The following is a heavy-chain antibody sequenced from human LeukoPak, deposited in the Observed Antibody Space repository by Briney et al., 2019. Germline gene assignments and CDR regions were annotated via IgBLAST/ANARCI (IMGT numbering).Heavy chain of an antibody. J-gene: IGHJ3*02. CDR1: GGSISSSSYY. V-gene: IGHV4-39*07. CDR3: ARGNDYGDYVRAFDI. CDR2: MYSSGST. D-gene: IGHD4-17*01. Sequence: SETLSLTCTVSGGSISSSSYYWGWIRQPPGKGLEWIGSMYSSGSTYYNPSLKSRVTISVDTSKNQFSLKLSSVTAADTAVYYCARGNDYGDYVRAFDIWGQGTMVTVSS.